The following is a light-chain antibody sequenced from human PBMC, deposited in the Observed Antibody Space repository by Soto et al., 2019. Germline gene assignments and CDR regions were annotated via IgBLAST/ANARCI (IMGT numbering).Light chain of an antibody. Sequence: QSALTQPASVSGSPGQSITISCTGTSSDVGGYNYVSWYQQHPGKAPKLMIYEVSNRPSGVSIRFSGSKSGNTASLTISGLQAEDEADYHCISYTNHNTVYVFGTGTELTVL. CDR1: SSDVGGYNY. J-gene: IGLJ1*01. CDR2: EVS. V-gene: IGLV2-14*01. CDR3: ISYTNHNTVYV.